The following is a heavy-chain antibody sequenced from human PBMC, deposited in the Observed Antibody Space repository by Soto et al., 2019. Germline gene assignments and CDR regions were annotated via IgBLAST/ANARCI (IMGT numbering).Heavy chain of an antibody. Sequence: SETLSLTCAVYGGSFSGYYWSWIRQPPGKGLEWIGEINHSGSTNYNPSLKSRVTISVDTSKNQFSLKLSSVTAADTAVYYCAREDYYDSSGYYPLDYWGRGTLVTVSS. CDR2: INHSGST. CDR3: AREDYYDSSGYYPLDY. V-gene: IGHV4-34*01. CDR1: GGSFSGYY. D-gene: IGHD3-22*01. J-gene: IGHJ4*02.